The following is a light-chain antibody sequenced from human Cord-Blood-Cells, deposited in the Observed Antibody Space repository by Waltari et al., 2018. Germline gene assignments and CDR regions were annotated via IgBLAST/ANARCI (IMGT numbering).Light chain of an antibody. CDR1: QSVSSY. J-gene: IGKJ2*01. V-gene: IGKV3-11*01. CDR2: DAS. CDR3: QQRSNWPPYT. Sequence: EIVLTHSPATLSLSPGERATISCRASQSVSSYLAWYQQKPGQAPRLLIYDASNRATGIPARFSGSGSGTDCTLTISSLEPEDFAVYYCQQRSNWPPYTFGQGTKLEIK.